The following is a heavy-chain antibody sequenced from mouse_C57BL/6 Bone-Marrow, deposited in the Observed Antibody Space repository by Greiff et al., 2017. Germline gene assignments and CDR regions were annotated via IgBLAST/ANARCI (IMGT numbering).Heavy chain of an antibody. CDR3: ARTDGNYGGAMDY. CDR1: DSEVFPIAY. Sequence: QSDSEVFPIAYMCWVRQKPGHGFEWIGGILPSIGRTIYGEKFEDKATLDADTLSNTAYLELNSLTSEDSAIYYCARTDGNYGGAMDYWGQGTSVTVSS. J-gene: IGHJ4*01. V-gene: IGHV15-2*01. CDR2: ILPSIGRT. D-gene: IGHD2-1*01.